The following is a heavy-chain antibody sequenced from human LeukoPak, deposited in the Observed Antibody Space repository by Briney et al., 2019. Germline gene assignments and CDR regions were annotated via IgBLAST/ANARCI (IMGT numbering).Heavy chain of an antibody. V-gene: IGHV1-18*01. D-gene: IGHD2-2*01. CDR2: ISLKSGSA. CDR1: GYTFVNYG. CDR3: ARVSYLRPYQLDS. J-gene: IGHJ4*02. Sequence: ASVKVSCKTSGYTFVNYGMNWVRQAPGQGLEWMGWISLKSGSAGYAQRVQGRVTLTTDTSTNTAYMELRSLRADDTAVYYCARVSYLRPYQLDSWGQGTLVSISS.